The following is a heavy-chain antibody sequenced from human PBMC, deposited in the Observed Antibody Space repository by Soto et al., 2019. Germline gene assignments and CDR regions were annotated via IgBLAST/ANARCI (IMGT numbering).Heavy chain of an antibody. CDR2: ISSSSSYI. CDR3: ARESPDYYDILTGYPIDY. D-gene: IGHD3-9*01. Sequence: GGSLRLSCAASGFTFSSYSMNWVRQAPGKGLEWVSSISSSSSYIYYADSVKGRFTISRDNAKNSLYLQMNRLRAEDTAVYYCARESPDYYDILTGYPIDYWGQGTLVTVSS. V-gene: IGHV3-21*01. CDR1: GFTFSSYS. J-gene: IGHJ4*02.